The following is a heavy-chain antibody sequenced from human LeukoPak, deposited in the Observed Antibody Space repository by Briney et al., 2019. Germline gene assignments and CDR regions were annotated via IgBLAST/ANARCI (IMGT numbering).Heavy chain of an antibody. V-gene: IGHV1-2*02. CDR2: INPNSGGT. CDR3: ARDSRAGWVVATFDY. J-gene: IGHJ4*02. D-gene: IGHD5-12*01. Sequence: ASVKVSCKASGYTFTGYYIHWVRQAPGQGLEWMGWINPNSGGTNYAQKFQGRVTMTRDTSISTAYVELSSLRSDDTAVYYCARDSRAGWVVATFDYWGQGTLVTVSS. CDR1: GYTFTGYY.